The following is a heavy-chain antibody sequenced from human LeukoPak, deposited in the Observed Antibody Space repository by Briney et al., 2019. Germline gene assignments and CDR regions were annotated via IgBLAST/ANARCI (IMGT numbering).Heavy chain of an antibody. CDR1: GFTFSDYY. CDR3: AKDFWRGYSKYYYFYMDV. Sequence: GGSLRLSCAASGFTFSDYYMSWIRQAPGKGLEWVAFIRYDGSNKYYADSVKGRFNISRDNSKNTLYLQVNSLRAEDTALYYCAKDFWRGYSKYYYFYMDVWGQGTTVTVSS. V-gene: IGHV3-30*02. CDR2: IRYDGSNK. J-gene: IGHJ6*03. D-gene: IGHD3-3*01.